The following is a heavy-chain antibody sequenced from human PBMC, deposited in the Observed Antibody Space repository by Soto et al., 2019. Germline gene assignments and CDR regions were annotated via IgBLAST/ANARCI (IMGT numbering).Heavy chain of an antibody. CDR2: VSHSGNT. J-gene: IGHJ4*02. D-gene: IGHD5-12*01. CDR3: ARNRYGGYDFDY. Sequence: QVQLQESGPGLVKPSGTLSLTCAVSSGSITSSNRWSWVRQPPGKGLEWIGEVSHSGNTNYIPSLKSRVTISVDKSRNQFSLRLNSVTAADTAVYYCARNRYGGYDFDYWGQGTLVTVSS. V-gene: IGHV4-4*02. CDR1: SGSITSSNR.